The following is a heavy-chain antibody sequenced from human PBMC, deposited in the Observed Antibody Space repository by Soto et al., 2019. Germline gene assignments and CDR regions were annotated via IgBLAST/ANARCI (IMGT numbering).Heavy chain of an antibody. CDR1: GYTFTSYG. Sequence: GASVKVSCKASGYTFTSYGISWVRQAPGQGLEWMGWISAYNGNTNYAQKLQGRVTMTTDTSTSTAYMELRSLRSDDTAVYYCARDRRAGYCSGGSCYSYNHDAFDIWGQGTMVTVSS. J-gene: IGHJ3*02. D-gene: IGHD2-15*01. CDR2: ISAYNGNT. V-gene: IGHV1-18*01. CDR3: ARDRRAGYCSGGSCYSYNHDAFDI.